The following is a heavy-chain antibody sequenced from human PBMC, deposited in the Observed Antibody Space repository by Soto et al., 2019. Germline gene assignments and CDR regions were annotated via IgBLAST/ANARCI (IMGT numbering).Heavy chain of an antibody. J-gene: IGHJ6*04. CDR1: GFTVSSNY. Sequence: PGGSLRLSCAASGFTVSSNYMSWVRQAPGKGLEWVSVIYSGGSTYYADSVKGRFTISRDNSKNTLYLQMNSLRAEDTAVYYCARDSWATIFGMDVWGKGTTVTVSS. CDR2: IYSGGST. CDR3: ARDSWATIFGMDV. D-gene: IGHD3-3*01. V-gene: IGHV3-66*01.